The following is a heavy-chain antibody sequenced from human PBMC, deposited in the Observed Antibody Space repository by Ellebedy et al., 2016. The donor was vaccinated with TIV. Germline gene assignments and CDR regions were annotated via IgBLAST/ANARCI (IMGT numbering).Heavy chain of an antibody. CDR3: ARHGSSTSCFRF. CDR1: GGSISSSSYY. Sequence: SETLSLXXTVSGGSISSSSYYWGWIRQPPGKGLEWIGSIYYSGSTYYNPSLKSRVTISVDTSKNQFSLKLSSVTAADTAVYYCARHGSSTSCFRFWGQGTLVTVSS. D-gene: IGHD2-2*01. J-gene: IGHJ4*02. V-gene: IGHV4-39*01. CDR2: IYYSGST.